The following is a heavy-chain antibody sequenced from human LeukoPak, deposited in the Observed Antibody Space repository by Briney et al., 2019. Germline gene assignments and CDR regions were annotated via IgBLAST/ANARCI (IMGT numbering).Heavy chain of an antibody. V-gene: IGHV3-21*01. CDR1: GFTFSSYS. CDR3: ARRSVVVPAAIRGIWFDP. CDR2: ISSSSSYI. D-gene: IGHD2-2*02. J-gene: IGHJ5*02. Sequence: GGSLRLSCAASGFTFSSYSMNWVRQAPGKGLEWVSSISSSSSYIYYADSVKGRFTISRDNAKNSLYLQMNSLRAEDTAVYYCARRSVVVPAAIRGIWFDPWGQGTLVTVSS.